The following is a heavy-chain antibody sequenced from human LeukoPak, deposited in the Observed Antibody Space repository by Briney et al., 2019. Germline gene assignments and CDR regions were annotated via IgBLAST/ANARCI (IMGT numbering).Heavy chain of an antibody. CDR3: ASIACYFDY. CDR2: MSGSGGST. CDR1: GFTFSSYA. D-gene: IGHD6-13*01. J-gene: IGHJ4*02. V-gene: IGHV3-23*01. Sequence: GGSLRVSCAASGFTFSSYAMSWVRQAPGQGLEWVSAMSGSGGSTYCADSVKGRFTISRDNSKNTLYLQVNSLRAEDTAVYYCASIACYFDYWGQGTLVTVSS.